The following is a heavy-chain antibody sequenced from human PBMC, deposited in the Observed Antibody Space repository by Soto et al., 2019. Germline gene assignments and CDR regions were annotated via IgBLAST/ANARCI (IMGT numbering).Heavy chain of an antibody. Sequence: ASVKVSCKASGYTLTSYAMHWVRQAPGQRLEWMGWINAGNGNTKYSQKFQGRVTITRDTSASTAYMELSSLRSEDTAVYYCARPTHYYCSGSYYGTAGFHYSGQTTLVTVSS. J-gene: IGHJ4*02. V-gene: IGHV1-3*01. CDR3: ARPTHYYCSGSYYGTAGFHY. D-gene: IGHD3-10*01. CDR2: INAGNGNT. CDR1: GYTLTSYA.